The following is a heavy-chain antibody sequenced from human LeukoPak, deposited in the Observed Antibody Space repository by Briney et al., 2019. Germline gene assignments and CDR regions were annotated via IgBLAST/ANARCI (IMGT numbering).Heavy chain of an antibody. Sequence: SETLSLTCTVSGGSISSYYWSWIRQPPGKGLEWIGYIYYSGSTNHNPSLKSRVTISVDTSKNQFSLKLSSVTAADTAVYYCASLRDYSSAFDIWGQGTMATVSS. CDR2: IYYSGST. CDR3: ASLRDYSSAFDI. D-gene: IGHD2-21*01. J-gene: IGHJ3*02. CDR1: GGSISSYY. V-gene: IGHV4-59*01.